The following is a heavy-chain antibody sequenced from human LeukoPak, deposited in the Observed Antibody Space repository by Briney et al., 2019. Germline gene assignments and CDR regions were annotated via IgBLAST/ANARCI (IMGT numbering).Heavy chain of an antibody. CDR1: GYTFTGHH. J-gene: IGHJ4*02. CDR3: ARDLRGNGWFFDY. V-gene: IGHV1-2*02. D-gene: IGHD6-19*01. Sequence: ASVKVSCRTSGYTFTGHHIHWVRQDPGQVLEWMGWINSNSGGTKYAPKFQGRVTMTRDTSISTAYMELGGLRSDDTAVYYCARDLRGNGWFFDYWGQGTLVTVSS. CDR2: INSNSGGT.